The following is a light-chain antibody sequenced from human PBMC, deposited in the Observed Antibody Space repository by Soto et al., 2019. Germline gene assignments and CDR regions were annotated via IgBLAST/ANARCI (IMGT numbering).Light chain of an antibody. CDR2: GAS. CDR1: ERLSSVY. Sequence: RANLSCRASERLSSVYLAWYQQRPGQPPRLLIYGASNRATGIPARFSGSGSGTEFTLTISFLQSEDFAVCYCQPYTNLPVIRFG. J-gene: IGKJ2*01. V-gene: IGKV3D-15*03. CDR3: QPYTNLPVIR.